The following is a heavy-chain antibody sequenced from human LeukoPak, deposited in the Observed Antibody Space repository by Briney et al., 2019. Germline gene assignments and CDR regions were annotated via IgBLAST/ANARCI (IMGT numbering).Heavy chain of an antibody. CDR3: TTDPTLGATGRY. CDR2: IKSKTDGGTT. J-gene: IGHJ4*02. D-gene: IGHD1-26*01. Sequence: GGSLRLSCAASGFTFSNAWMSWVRQAPGKGLEWVGRIKSKTDGGTTDYAAPVKGRFTISRDDSKNTLYLQMNSLKTEDTAVYYCTTDPTLGATGRYWGQGTLVTVSS. CDR1: GFTFSNAW. V-gene: IGHV3-15*01.